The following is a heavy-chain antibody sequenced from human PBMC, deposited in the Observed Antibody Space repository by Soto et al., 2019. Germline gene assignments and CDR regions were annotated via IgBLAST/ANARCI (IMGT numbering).Heavy chain of an antibody. J-gene: IGHJ5*02. CDR3: AKHVTGANWFDP. CDR1: GFTFSTYE. V-gene: IGHV3-48*03. Sequence: GGSLRLSCAASGFTFSTYEMNWVRQAPGKGLEWVSYISSSGSTIYYADSVKGRFTISRDNSKNTLFLQMNSLRAEDTAVYYCAKHVTGANWFDPWGQGTLVTVSS. D-gene: IGHD2-21*02. CDR2: ISSSGSTI.